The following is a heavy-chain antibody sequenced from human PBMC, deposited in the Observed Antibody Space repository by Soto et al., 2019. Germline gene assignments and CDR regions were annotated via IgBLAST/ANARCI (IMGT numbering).Heavy chain of an antibody. J-gene: IGHJ4*02. CDR1: GGSISSSSYY. CDR2: IYYSGST. Sequence: SETLSLTCTVSGGSISSSSYYWGWIRQPPGKGLGWIGSIYYSGSTYYNPSLKSRVTISVDTSKNQFSLKLSSVTAADTAVYYCARLGYDFWSGYPGPFDYWGQGTLVTVSS. D-gene: IGHD3-3*01. CDR3: ARLGYDFWSGYPGPFDY. V-gene: IGHV4-39*01.